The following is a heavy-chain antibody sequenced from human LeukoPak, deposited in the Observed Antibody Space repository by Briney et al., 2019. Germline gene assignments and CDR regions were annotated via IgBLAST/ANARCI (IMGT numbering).Heavy chain of an antibody. CDR1: GFTFRNYG. CDR2: IWSDGNNR. J-gene: IGHJ6*03. V-gene: IGHV3-30*02. D-gene: IGHD2-8*02. Sequence: GGSLRLSCAASGFTFRNYGMHWVRQATGKGLEWVSFIWSDGNNRFYAGSVKGRFTISRDNSKNMLYLQMDTLRAEDTALYYCAKDPGASVSGFHMDVWGKGTTVIVSS. CDR3: AKDPGASVSGFHMDV.